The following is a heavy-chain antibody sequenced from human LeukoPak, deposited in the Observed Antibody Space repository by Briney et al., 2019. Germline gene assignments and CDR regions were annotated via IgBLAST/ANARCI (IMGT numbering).Heavy chain of an antibody. V-gene: IGHV3-48*01. CDR3: ARGSDYGDYSSHDY. J-gene: IGHJ4*02. Sequence: GGSLRLSCAASGFTFSSYSMNWVRQAPGEGLEWVSYISSSSTIYYADSVKGRFTISRDNAKNSLYLQMNSLRAEDTAVYYCARGSDYGDYSSHDYWGQGTLVTVSS. CDR1: GFTFSSYS. D-gene: IGHD4-17*01. CDR2: ISSSSTI.